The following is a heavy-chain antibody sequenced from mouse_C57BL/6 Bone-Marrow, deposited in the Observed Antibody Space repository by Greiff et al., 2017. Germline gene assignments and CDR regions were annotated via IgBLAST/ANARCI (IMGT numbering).Heavy chain of an antibody. CDR1: GYTFTSYW. CDR3: AKSYFVRSDYAMDY. CDR2: IDPNSGGT. J-gene: IGHJ4*01. Sequence: VQLQQPGAELVKPGASVKLSCKASGYTFTSYWMHWVKQRPGRGLEWIGRIDPNSGGTKYNEKFKSKATLTVDKPSSTAYMHLSSLTSEASAVSYGAKSYFVRSDYAMDYWGQGTSVTVSS. V-gene: IGHV1-72*01.